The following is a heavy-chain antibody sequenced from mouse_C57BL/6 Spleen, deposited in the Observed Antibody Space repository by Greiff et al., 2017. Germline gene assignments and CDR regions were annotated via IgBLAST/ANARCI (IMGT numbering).Heavy chain of an antibody. V-gene: IGHV1-22*01. Sequence: EVQLQQSGPELVKPGASVKMSCKASGYTFTDYNMHWVKQSHGKSLEWIGYINPNNGGTSYNQKFKGKATLTVNKSSSTAYMELRSLTSEDSAVYYCARSLYDGYPYAMDYWGQGTSVTVSS. D-gene: IGHD2-3*01. CDR1: GYTFTDYN. CDR2: INPNNGGT. CDR3: ARSLYDGYPYAMDY. J-gene: IGHJ4*01.